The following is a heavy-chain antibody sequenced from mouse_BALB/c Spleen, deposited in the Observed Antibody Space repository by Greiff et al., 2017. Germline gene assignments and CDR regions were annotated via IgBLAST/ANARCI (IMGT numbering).Heavy chain of an antibody. D-gene: IGHD1-1*01. V-gene: IGHV3-2*02. CDR2: ISYSGST. J-gene: IGHJ4*01. CDR1: GYSITSDYA. CDR3: ARGDYYGSSYAMDY. Sequence: EVMLVESGPGLVKPSQSLSLTCTVTGYSITSDYAWNWIRQFPGNKLEWMGYISYSGSTSYNPSLKSRISITRDTSKNQFFLQLNSVTTEDTATYYCARGDYYGSSYAMDYWGQGTSVTVSS.